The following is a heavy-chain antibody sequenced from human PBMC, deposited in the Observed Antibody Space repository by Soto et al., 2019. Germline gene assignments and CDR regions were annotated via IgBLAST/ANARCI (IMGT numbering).Heavy chain of an antibody. J-gene: IGHJ4*02. V-gene: IGHV4-61*08. CDR1: GDSITSGVHY. Sequence: SETLSLTCTVSGDSITSGVHYWSWIRQLPGKGLEWIGYIFYSGSTNYNPSLKSRVTISVDTSKNQFSLKLSSVTAADTAVYYCARSDGRYWGQGTLVTVSS. CDR3: ARSDGRY. CDR2: IFYSGST.